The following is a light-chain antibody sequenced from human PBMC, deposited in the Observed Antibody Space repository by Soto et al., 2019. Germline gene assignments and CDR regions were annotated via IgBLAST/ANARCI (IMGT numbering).Light chain of an antibody. J-gene: IGKJ1*01. CDR3: QQYCSSPPWT. V-gene: IGKV3-20*01. Sequence: IVLTQSPGTLSWSPGERATLSCRAGQSVSSSYLAWYQQKPGQAPRLLIYGASSRATGIPDRFSGSGSGTDFTLTISRLEPEDFAVYYCQQYCSSPPWTFGQGTKVDIK. CDR1: QSVSSSY. CDR2: GAS.